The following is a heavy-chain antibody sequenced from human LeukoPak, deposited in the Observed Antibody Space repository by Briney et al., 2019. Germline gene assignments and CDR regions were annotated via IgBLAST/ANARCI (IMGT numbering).Heavy chain of an antibody. V-gene: IGHV3-11*04. Sequence: PGGSLRLSCAASGFTFSDYYMSWIRQAPGKGLGWVSYISSSGSTIYYADSVKGRFTISRDNAKNSLYLQMNSLRAEGMVVYYCASVSGPTHFAHWAEGPLVPVFS. CDR2: ISSSGSTI. CDR3: ASVSGPTHFAH. D-gene: IGHD2/OR15-2a*01. J-gene: IGHJ1*01. CDR1: GFTFSDYY.